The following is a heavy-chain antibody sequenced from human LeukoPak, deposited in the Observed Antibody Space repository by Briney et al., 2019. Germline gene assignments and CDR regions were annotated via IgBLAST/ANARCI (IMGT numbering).Heavy chain of an antibody. J-gene: IGHJ4*02. V-gene: IGHV1-46*01. CDR3: ARDYYDSSGYYDY. Sequence: PGESLKISCKASGYTFTNFYIHWVRQAPGQGLEWMGIINPSGASRSYAQKFQGRVTMTTDMSTSTVYMDLSSLRSEDMAVYYCARDYYDSSGYYDYWGQGTLVTVSS. CDR1: GYTFTNFY. CDR2: INPSGASR. D-gene: IGHD3-22*01.